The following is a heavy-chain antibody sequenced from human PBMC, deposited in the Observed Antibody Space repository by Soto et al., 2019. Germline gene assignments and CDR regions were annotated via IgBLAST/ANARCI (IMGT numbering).Heavy chain of an antibody. CDR3: ARQGSSGYYYYGMDV. V-gene: IGHV5-51*01. CDR2: IYPGDSDT. Sequence: GESLKISCKGSGYRFASYWIAWVRQVPGRGLEWMGIIYPGDSDTEYSPSFQGLVTMSVDKSTSTAYLQWNSLKAADTAVYYCARQGSSGYYYYGMDVWGQGTTVTVSS. D-gene: IGHD3-10*01. CDR1: GYRFASYW. J-gene: IGHJ6*02.